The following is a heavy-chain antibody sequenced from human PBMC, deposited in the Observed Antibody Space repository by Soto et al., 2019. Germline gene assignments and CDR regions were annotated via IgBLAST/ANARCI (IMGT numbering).Heavy chain of an antibody. CDR2: MYSGGST. CDR3: ARDSSLHQPLFYGMDV. Sequence: EVQLVESGGGLVQLGGSLRLSCAASGLTVSSNYMSWVRQAPGKGLEWVSVMYSGGSTYYADSVKGRFIISRDNYKNTLYLQMDSLRVEDTAVYYCARDSSLHQPLFYGMDVWGQGTTVTVSS. V-gene: IGHV3-66*01. CDR1: GLTVSSNY. J-gene: IGHJ6*02. D-gene: IGHD2-2*01.